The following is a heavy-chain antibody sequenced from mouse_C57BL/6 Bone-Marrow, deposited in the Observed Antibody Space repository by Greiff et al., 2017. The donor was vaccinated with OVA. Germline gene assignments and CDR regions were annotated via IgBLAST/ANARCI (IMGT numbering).Heavy chain of an antibody. Sequence: QVQLKESGAELVRPGTSVKMSCKASGYTFTNYWIGWAKQRPGHGLEWIGDIYPGGGYTNYNEKFKGKATLTADKSSSTAYMQFSSLTSEDSAIYYCARSDPPYPYAMDYWGQGTSVTVSS. CDR1: GYTFTNYW. CDR3: ARSDPPYPYAMDY. CDR2: IYPGGGYT. J-gene: IGHJ4*01. V-gene: IGHV1-63*01.